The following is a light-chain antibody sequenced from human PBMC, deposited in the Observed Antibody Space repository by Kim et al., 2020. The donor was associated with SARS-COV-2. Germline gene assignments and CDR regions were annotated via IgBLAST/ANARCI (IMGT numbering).Light chain of an antibody. CDR2: DVS. J-gene: IGLJ1*01. CDR3: SSYTSSSTYV. CDR1: SSDVGGSNY. Sequence: GQSITISCAGTSSDVGGSNYGSWYQQHPGKAPKLMIYDVSNRPSGVSNRFSGSKSGNTASLTISGLQAEDEADYYCSSYTSSSTYVFGTGTKVTVL. V-gene: IGLV2-14*03.